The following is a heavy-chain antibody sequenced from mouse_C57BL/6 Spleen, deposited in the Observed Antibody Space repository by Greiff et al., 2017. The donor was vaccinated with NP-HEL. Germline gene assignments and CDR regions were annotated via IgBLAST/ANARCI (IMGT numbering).Heavy chain of an antibody. Sequence: QVQLQQSGPELVKPGASVKISCKASGYAFSSSWMNWVKQRPGKGLEWIGRIYPGDGDTNYNGKFKGKATLTADKSSSTAYMQLSSLTSEDSAVYFCARSGYYGLHFDYWGQGTTLTVSS. J-gene: IGHJ2*01. V-gene: IGHV1-82*01. CDR1: GYAFSSSW. CDR2: IYPGDGDT. D-gene: IGHD1-2*01. CDR3: ARSGYYGLHFDY.